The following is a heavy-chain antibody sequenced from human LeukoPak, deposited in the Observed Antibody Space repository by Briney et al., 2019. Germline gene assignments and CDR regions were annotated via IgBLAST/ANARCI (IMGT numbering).Heavy chain of an antibody. J-gene: IGHJ3*02. CDR2: ISSSSSYI. Sequence: PGGSLRLSCAASGFTFSSYSMNWVRQAPGKGLEWVSSISSSSSYIYYADSVKGRFTISRDNAKNSLYLQMNSLRAEDTAVYYCARDIAVTRKDAFDIWGQGTMVTVSS. CDR1: GFTFSSYS. V-gene: IGHV3-21*01. CDR3: ARDIAVTRKDAFDI. D-gene: IGHD4-17*01.